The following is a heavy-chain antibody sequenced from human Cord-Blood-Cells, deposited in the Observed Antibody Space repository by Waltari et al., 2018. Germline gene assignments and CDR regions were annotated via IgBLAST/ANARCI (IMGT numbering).Heavy chain of an antibody. CDR1: GYTFTGYY. Sequence: QVQLVQSGAEVKKPGASVKVSCKASGYTFTGYYMHWVRQAPGQGREWMGWINPNSGGTNYAQKFQGWVTMTRDTSISTAYMELSRVRSDDTAVYYCARSGYCSSTSCYSDYGGQGTLVTVSS. J-gene: IGHJ4*02. V-gene: IGHV1-2*04. D-gene: IGHD2-2*01. CDR3: ARSGYCSSTSCYSDY. CDR2: INPNSGGT.